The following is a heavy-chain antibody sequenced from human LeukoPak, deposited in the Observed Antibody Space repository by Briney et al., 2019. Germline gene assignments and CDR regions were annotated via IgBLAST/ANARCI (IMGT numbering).Heavy chain of an antibody. V-gene: IGHV4-39*07. D-gene: IGHD2-2*01. CDR1: GGSISSSSYY. CDR3: ASEVVVPAAISGSYFDY. J-gene: IGHJ4*02. Sequence: SETLSLTCTVSGGSISSSSYYWGWIRQPPGKGLEWIGSIYYSGSTYYNPSLKSRVTISVDTSKNQFSLKLSSVTAADTAVYYCASEVVVPAAISGSYFDYWGQGTLVTVSS. CDR2: IYYSGST.